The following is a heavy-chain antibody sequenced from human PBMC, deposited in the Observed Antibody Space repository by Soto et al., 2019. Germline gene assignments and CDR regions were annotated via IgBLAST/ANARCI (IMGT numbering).Heavy chain of an antibody. CDR2: ISSSSSYI. V-gene: IGHV3-21*06. D-gene: IGHD3-10*01. CDR1: VFTFSSST. Sequence: GGSLRLSCAASVFTFSSSTMSWGRQPPGKGLEWVSAISSSSSYIYYADSLKGRFTISRDNAKNSLYLQMHSLRAEDTALYYCARDLGEVSAFWGQGNLVTVSS. J-gene: IGHJ4*02. CDR3: ARDLGEVSAF.